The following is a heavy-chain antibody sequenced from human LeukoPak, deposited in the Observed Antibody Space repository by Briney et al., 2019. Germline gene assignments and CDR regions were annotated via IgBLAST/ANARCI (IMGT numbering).Heavy chain of an antibody. CDR1: GFSFSSYW. Sequence: GGSLRLSCVASGFSFSSYWMHWVRQAPGKGLVWVSRINSAGSSTNYADSVKGRVTISRDNAKETLFLQINSLRHEDTAVYYCVRVGRVQGPAYDIWGRGTMVTVSS. CDR2: INSAGSST. V-gene: IGHV3-74*01. CDR3: VRVGRVQGPAYDI. J-gene: IGHJ3*02. D-gene: IGHD1-14*01.